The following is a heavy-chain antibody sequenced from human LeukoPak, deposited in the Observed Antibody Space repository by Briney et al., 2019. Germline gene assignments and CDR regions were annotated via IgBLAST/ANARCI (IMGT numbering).Heavy chain of an antibody. CDR1: GFTFSSYG. CDR3: AKDARSFGGTYFDY. D-gene: IGHD4-23*01. J-gene: IGHJ4*02. CDR2: IRYDGSNK. V-gene: IGHV3-30*02. Sequence: GGSLRLSCAASGFTFSSYGMHWVRQAPGKGLEWVAFIRYDGSNKYYADSVKGRFTISRDNSKNTLYLQMNSLRAEDTAIYYCAKDARSFGGTYFDYWGQGIQVTVSS.